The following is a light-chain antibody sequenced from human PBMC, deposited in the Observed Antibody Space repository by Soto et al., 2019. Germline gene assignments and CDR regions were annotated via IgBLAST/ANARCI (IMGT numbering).Light chain of an antibody. CDR2: EVT. J-gene: IGLJ2*01. Sequence: QSALTQPPSVSGSPGQSVTISCTGTSSDVGTYNRVSWFQQPPGTAPKLMIYEVTNRPSWVPDRFSGSKSGNTASLTISGLQAEDEADYYCSSFTTNSTLVFGGGTKLTVL. CDR1: SSDVGTYNR. CDR3: SSFTTNSTLV. V-gene: IGLV2-18*02.